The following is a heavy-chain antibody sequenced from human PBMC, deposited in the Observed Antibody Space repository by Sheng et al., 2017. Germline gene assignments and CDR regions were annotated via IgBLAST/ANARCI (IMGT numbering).Heavy chain of an antibody. V-gene: IGHV3-15*01. CDR2: IKSKAVGGAI. CDR3: TTVYGPGTSGN. D-gene: IGHD3-10*01. Sequence: EVQLVESGGGLVKPGGSLRLSCAASGFTFSNAWMTWVRQAPGKGLEWVGLIKSKAVGGAIDYAAPVKGRFTISRDDSQRTLYLQMNSLKTEDTALYYCTTVYGPGTSGNWGQGTLVTVSS. J-gene: IGHJ4*02. CDR1: GFTFSNAW.